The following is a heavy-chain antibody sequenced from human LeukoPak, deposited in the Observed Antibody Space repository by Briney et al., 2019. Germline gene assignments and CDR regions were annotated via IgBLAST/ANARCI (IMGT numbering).Heavy chain of an antibody. CDR1: GFTFSDYY. V-gene: IGHV3-11*01. CDR2: ISSSGSTI. J-gene: IGHJ4*02. CDR3: ARADLGGIMITFGGVTADY. D-gene: IGHD3-16*01. Sequence: GGSLRLSCAASGFTFSDYYMSWIRQAPGKGLEWVSYISSSGSTIYYADSVKGRFTISRDNAKNSLYLQMNSLRAEDTAVYYCARADLGGIMITFGGVTADYWGQGTLVTVSS.